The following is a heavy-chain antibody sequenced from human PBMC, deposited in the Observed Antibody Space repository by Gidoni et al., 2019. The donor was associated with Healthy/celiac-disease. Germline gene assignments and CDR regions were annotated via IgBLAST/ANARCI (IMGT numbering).Heavy chain of an antibody. V-gene: IGHV3-21*01. D-gene: IGHD2-8*01. CDR2: ISSSSSYI. CDR1: GFPFSSHS. Sequence: EVQLVESGGGLVKPGGSLRLSCAASGFPFSSHSMTWVRQAPGKGLEWVSSISSSSSYIYYADSVKGRFTISRDNAKNSLYLQMNSLRAEDTAVYYCARANTYYYYYMDVWGKGTTVTVSS. CDR3: ARANTYYYYYMDV. J-gene: IGHJ6*03.